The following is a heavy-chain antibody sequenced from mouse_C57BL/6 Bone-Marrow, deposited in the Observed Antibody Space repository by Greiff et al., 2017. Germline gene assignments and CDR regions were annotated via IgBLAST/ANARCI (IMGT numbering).Heavy chain of an antibody. D-gene: IGHD1-1*01. J-gene: IGHJ2*01. V-gene: IGHV14-4*01. CDR3: TTIITTVVAPYYFDY. CDR2: IDPENGDT. Sequence: VQLQQSGAELVRPGASVKLSCTASGFNIKDDYMHWVQQRPEQGLEWIGWIDPENGDTEYASKFQGKATITADTSSNTAYLQLSSLTSEDTAVYYCTTIITTVVAPYYFDYWGQGTTLTVSS. CDR1: GFNIKDDY.